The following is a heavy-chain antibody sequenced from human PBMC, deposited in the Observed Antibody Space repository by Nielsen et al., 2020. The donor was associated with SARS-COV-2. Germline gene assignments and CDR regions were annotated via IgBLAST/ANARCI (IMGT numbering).Heavy chain of an antibody. V-gene: IGHV3-9*01. CDR3: AKDKSFSGSGSYYGDAFDI. CDR2: ISWNSGSI. J-gene: IGHJ3*02. Sequence: SLKISCAASGFTFDDYAMHWVRQAPGKGLEWVSGISWNSGSIGYADSVKGRFTISRDNAKNSLYLQMNSLRAEDTALYYCAKDKSFSGSGSYYGDAFDIWGQGTMVTVSS. CDR1: GFTFDDYA. D-gene: IGHD3-10*01.